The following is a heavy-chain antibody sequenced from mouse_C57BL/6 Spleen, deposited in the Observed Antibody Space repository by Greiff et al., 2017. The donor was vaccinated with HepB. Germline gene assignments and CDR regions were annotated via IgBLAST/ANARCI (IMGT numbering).Heavy chain of an antibody. CDR1: GHNFTSYW. CDR2: IHPNSVST. CDR3: ASGNGYDYLDY. Sequence: VKLQQPGAELVKPGASVKLSCKASGHNFTSYWMHWVKQRPGQGLEWIGMIHPNSVSTHYNEKFKIKATLTVDKSYSTAYMQLSSLTSEDSAVSYCASGNGYDYLDYWGQSTTLTVSS. V-gene: IGHV1-64*01. J-gene: IGHJ2*01. D-gene: IGHD2-2*01.